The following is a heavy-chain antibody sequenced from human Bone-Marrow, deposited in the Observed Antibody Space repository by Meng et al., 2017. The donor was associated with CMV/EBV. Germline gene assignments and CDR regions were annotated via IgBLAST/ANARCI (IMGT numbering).Heavy chain of an antibody. CDR3: ARDLNYYDSSGSPLGY. J-gene: IGHJ4*02. CDR2: VSWNGSRT. Sequence: GESLKISCAASGFTFSNSDMNWVRQAPGKGLEWVSGVSWNGSRTHYADSVKGRFTISRDNAKNSLYLQMNSLRAEDTAVYYCARDLNYYDSSGSPLGYWGQGTLVTVSS. D-gene: IGHD3-22*01. CDR1: GFTFSNSD. V-gene: IGHV3-19*01.